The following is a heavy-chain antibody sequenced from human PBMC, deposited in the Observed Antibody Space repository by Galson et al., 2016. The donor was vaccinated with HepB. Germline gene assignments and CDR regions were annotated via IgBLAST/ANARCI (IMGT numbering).Heavy chain of an antibody. D-gene: IGHD3-9*01. CDR2: IYWDDYK. V-gene: IGHV2-5*02. Sequence: PALVKPTQTLTLTCTFSGFSLSTAGVGVGYIRQPPGKALEWLAFIYWDDYKFYSPSLKSRLTVTKGTSKNQVVLTMTNMDPVDTATYYCAHSQYDNFNGYYTSGFDFWGPGTLVTVSS. J-gene: IGHJ4*02. CDR1: GFSLSTAGVG. CDR3: AHSQYDNFNGYYTSGFDF.